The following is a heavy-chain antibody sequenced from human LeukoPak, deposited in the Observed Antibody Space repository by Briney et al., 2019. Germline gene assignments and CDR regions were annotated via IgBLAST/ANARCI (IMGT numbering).Heavy chain of an antibody. CDR1: GYTFTSYD. CDR3: ARGSRIAAAGTWFSFVIRY. J-gene: IGHJ4*02. V-gene: IGHV1-8*01. Sequence: ASVKVSCKASGYTFTSYDINWVRQATGRGLEWMGWMNPNSGNTGYAQKFQGRVTMTRNTSISTAYMELSSLRSEDTAVYYCARGSRIAAAGTWFSFVIRYWGQGTLVTVSS. CDR2: MNPNSGNT. D-gene: IGHD6-13*01.